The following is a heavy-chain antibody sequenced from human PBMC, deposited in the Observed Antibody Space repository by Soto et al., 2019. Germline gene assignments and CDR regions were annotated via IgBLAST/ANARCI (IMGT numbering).Heavy chain of an antibody. V-gene: IGHV4-59*08. CDR2: IYYSGSP. CDR3: AIQSCGPTSCYEVDP. CDR1: GGSIRSYY. J-gene: IGHJ5*02. Sequence: QVQLQESGPGLVKPSETLSLTCTVSGGSIRSYYWSWIRQPPGKGLEWIGKIYYSGSPTYNPSLKSRVTMSVDTSKNEFSLRLTSLTAADTAVYYCAIQSCGPTSCYEVDPWGQGTLVTVSS. D-gene: IGHD2-2*01.